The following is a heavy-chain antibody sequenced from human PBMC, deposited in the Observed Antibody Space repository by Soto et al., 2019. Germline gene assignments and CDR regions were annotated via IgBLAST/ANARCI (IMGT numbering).Heavy chain of an antibody. CDR3: TYLHYDILTASIWSYFDD. J-gene: IGHJ4*02. Sequence: GGSLILSCAASGFTFSNAWMSWVRQAPGKGPEWVGHIKSKTDGGTRDYAAPVKGRFTISRDDSKNTLYLQMNSLKIEDTAVYYCTYLHYDILTASIWSYFDDWGRGTLVTVGS. CDR1: GFTFSNAW. D-gene: IGHD3-9*01. CDR2: IKSKTDGGTR. V-gene: IGHV3-15*01.